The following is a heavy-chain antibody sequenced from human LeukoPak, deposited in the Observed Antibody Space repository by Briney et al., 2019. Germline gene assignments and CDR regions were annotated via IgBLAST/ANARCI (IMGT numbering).Heavy chain of an antibody. CDR1: GYTFTGNY. CDR2: INPNSGGT. J-gene: IGHJ3*01. Sequence: ASVKVSCKASGYTFTGNYMHWVRQAPGQGLEWMGWINPNSGGTNYAQKFQGRVTMTRDRSFSTAYMELSSLRSDDTAVYFCARVTDYYDSPGAFDFWSQGTLVTVSS. D-gene: IGHD3-22*01. V-gene: IGHV1-2*02. CDR3: ARVTDYYDSPGAFDF.